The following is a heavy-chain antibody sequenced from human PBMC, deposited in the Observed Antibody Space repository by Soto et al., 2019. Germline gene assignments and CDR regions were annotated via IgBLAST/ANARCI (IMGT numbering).Heavy chain of an antibody. CDR1: GFTLSDHY. Sequence: EVQLVESGGGLVQPGGSLRLSCVVSGFTLSDHYIDWVRQAPGKGLEWVGRTKNKAQRYTTEYAASVKGRFTISRDDSENSVYLQMNSLKTADTAGYYCVRWDSGNPENWGQGTLVTVSS. CDR3: VRWDSGNPEN. J-gene: IGHJ4*02. V-gene: IGHV3-72*01. CDR2: TKNKAQRYTT. D-gene: IGHD1-26*01.